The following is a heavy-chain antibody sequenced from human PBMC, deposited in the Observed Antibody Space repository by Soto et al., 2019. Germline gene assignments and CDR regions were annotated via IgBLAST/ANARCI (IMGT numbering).Heavy chain of an antibody. CDR1: GGSISSSSYY. CDR2: IYYSGST. V-gene: IGHV4-39*07. Sequence: PSETLSLTCTVSGGSISSSSYYWGWIRQPPGKGLEWIGSIYYSGSTYYNPSLKSRVTISVDTSKNQFSLKLSSVTAADTAVYYCARGSIAARLGAFDVWGQGTMVTVSS. D-gene: IGHD6-6*01. J-gene: IGHJ3*01. CDR3: ARGSIAARLGAFDV.